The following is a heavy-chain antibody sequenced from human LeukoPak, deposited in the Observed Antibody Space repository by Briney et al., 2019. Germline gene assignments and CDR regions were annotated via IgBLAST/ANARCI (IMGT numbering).Heavy chain of an antibody. CDR2: INHSGST. Sequence: SETLSLTCAVYGGSFSDYNWSWIRQPPGKGLEWIGEINHSGSTNYNPSLKSRVTISVDTSKNQFSLKLSSVTAADTAVYYCAGGPGLWSFDYWGQGTLVTVSS. D-gene: IGHD5-18*01. CDR1: GGSFSDYN. J-gene: IGHJ4*02. CDR3: AGGPGLWSFDY. V-gene: IGHV4-34*01.